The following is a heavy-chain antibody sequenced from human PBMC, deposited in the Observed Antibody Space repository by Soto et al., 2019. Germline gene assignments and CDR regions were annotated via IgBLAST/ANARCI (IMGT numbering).Heavy chain of an antibody. V-gene: IGHV3-30*18. D-gene: IGHD6-6*01. Sequence: QVQLVESGGGVVQPGRSLRLSCAASGFTFSSYGMHWVRQAPGKGLEWVAVISYDGSNKYYADSVKGRFTIYRDNSKNARSLQMNSMRSEDTAVYYCAKDQVEYSSPLVGYYYYGMDVWGQGTTVTVSS. CDR3: AKDQVEYSSPLVGYYYYGMDV. J-gene: IGHJ6*02. CDR2: ISYDGSNK. CDR1: GFTFSSYG.